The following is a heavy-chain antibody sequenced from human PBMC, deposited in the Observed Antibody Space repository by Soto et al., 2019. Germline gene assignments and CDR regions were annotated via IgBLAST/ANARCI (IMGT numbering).Heavy chain of an antibody. V-gene: IGHV3-23*01. CDR1: RFTFSSYA. J-gene: IGHJ5*02. CDR3: AKGDWGYCSDGSCFCVA. D-gene: IGHD2-15*01. Sequence: EVQLLESGGGLVQPGGSLRLSCAASRFTFSSYAMSWVRQAPGKGLEWVSVVSGSGGSTYYADSVKGRFTISRDNSKNTLYLQMNSLRAEDTAVYYCAKGDWGYCSDGSCFCVAWGQGTLVTVSS. CDR2: VSGSGGST.